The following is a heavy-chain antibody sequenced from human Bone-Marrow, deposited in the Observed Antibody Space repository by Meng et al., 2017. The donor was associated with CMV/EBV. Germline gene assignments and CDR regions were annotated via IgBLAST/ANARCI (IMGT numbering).Heavy chain of an antibody. CDR3: TSLPGSRTTVTDY. CDR2: IRSKANSYAT. CDR1: GFTFSGSA. V-gene: IGHV3-73*01. J-gene: IGHJ4*02. Sequence: GESLKISCAASGFTFSGSAMHWVRQASGKGLEWVGRIRSKANSYATAYAASVKGRFTISRDDSKNTAYLQMNSLKTEDTAVYYCTSLPGSRTTVTDYWGQGSLVTFSS. D-gene: IGHD4-11*01.